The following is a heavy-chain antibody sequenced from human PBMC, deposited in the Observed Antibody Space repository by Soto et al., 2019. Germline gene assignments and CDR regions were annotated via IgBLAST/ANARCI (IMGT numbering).Heavy chain of an antibody. CDR2: VSSSGGYT. CDR1: GFNFDDYY. D-gene: IGHD1-26*01. J-gene: IGHJ2*01. V-gene: IGHV3-11*06. Sequence: QMQLVESGGDLVKPGGSLRLSCAASGFNFDDYYMSWVRQAPGKGLEWVSFVSSSGGYTKYSDTVGGRFTVSRDNGKSSLHLQLNSLRVEDTAVYYCARLGVGVHWYFNLCGRGTLVTVSS. CDR3: ARLGVGVHWYFNL.